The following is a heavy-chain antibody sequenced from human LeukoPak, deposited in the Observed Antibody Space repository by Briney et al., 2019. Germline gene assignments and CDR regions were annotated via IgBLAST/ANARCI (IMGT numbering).Heavy chain of an antibody. CDR2: ISYDGSNK. CDR3: ARDTGGKGAFDY. CDR1: GFTFSSYA. V-gene: IGHV3-30*14. D-gene: IGHD4-23*01. Sequence: GGSLRLSCAASGFTFSSYAMHWVRQAPGKGLEWVAVISYDGSNKYYADSVKGRFTISRENAKNSLYLQMNSLRAGDTAVYYCARDTGGKGAFDYWGQGTLVTVSS. J-gene: IGHJ4*02.